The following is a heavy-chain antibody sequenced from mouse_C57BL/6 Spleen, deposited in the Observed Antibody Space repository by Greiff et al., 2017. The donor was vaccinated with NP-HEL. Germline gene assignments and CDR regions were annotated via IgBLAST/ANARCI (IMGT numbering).Heavy chain of an antibody. CDR1: GFTFSSYG. CDR3: ARPPAQATDYFDY. J-gene: IGHJ2*01. D-gene: IGHD3-2*02. V-gene: IGHV5-6*01. CDR2: ISSGGSYT. Sequence: EVQRVESGGDLVKPGGSLKLSCAASGFTFSSYGMSWVRQTPDKRLEWVATISSGGSYTYYPDSVKGRFTISRDNAKNTLYLQMSSLKSEDTAMYYCARPPAQATDYFDYWGQGTTLTVSS.